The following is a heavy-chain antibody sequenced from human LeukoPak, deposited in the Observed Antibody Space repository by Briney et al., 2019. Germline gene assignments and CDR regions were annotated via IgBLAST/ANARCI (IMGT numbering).Heavy chain of an antibody. D-gene: IGHD3-22*01. CDR2: IIPILGIA. Sequence: ASVKVSCKASGGTFSSYAISWVRQAPGQGLEWMGRIIPILGIANYAQKFQGRVTITADKSTSTAYMELSSLRSEDTAVYYCARDPRYYYDSSGPYYFDYWGQGTLVTVSS. J-gene: IGHJ4*02. CDR3: ARDPRYYYDSSGPYYFDY. V-gene: IGHV1-69*04. CDR1: GGTFSSYA.